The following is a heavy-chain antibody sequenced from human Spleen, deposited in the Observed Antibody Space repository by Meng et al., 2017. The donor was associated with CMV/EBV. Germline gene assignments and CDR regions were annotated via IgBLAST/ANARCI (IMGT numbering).Heavy chain of an antibody. J-gene: IGHJ5*02. CDR1: FTFSSAW. CDR2: ISYDGSNK. Sequence: FTFSSAWLSWVRQAPGKGLEWVAVISYDGSNKYYADSVKGRFTISRDNSKNTLYLQMNSLRAEDTAVYYCARDRLMATAQYNWFDPWGQGTLVTVSS. CDR3: ARDRLMATAQYNWFDP. D-gene: IGHD5-24*01. V-gene: IGHV3-30*19.